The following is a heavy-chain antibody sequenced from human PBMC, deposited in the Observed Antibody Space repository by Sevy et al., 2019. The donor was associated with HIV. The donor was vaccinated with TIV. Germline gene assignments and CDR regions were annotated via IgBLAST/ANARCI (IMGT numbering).Heavy chain of an antibody. J-gene: IGHJ6*02. CDR2: IKQDGSEK. CDR3: ARDYGIAVAGVYYYYGMDV. V-gene: IGHV3-7*01. Sequence: GGSLRLSCAASGFTFSSYLMSWVRQAPGKGLEWVANIKQDGSEKYYVDSVKGRFTISRDNAKNSLYLQMNSLRAEDTAVYYCARDYGIAVAGVYYYYGMDVWGQGTTVTVSS. D-gene: IGHD6-19*01. CDR1: GFTFSSYL.